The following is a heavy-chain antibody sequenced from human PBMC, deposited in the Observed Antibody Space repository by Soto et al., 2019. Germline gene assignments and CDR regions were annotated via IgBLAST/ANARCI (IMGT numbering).Heavy chain of an antibody. J-gene: IGHJ4*02. CDR1: GFSFNDYW. CDR2: VNREGTGT. Sequence: GGSLRLSCVASGFSFNDYWMHWVRQVPGGGPEWVSRVNREGTGTTYADSVKGRFTISRDNAKNMLFLQMNSLSPEDTAVYYCTRVGGGSGNYDYWGQGTQVTVSS. CDR3: TRVGGGSGNYDY. D-gene: IGHD3-10*01. V-gene: IGHV3-74*03.